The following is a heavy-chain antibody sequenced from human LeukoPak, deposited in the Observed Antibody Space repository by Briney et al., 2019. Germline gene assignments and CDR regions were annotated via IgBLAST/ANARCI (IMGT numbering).Heavy chain of an antibody. J-gene: IGHJ4*02. CDR1: GFTFSSYD. CDR2: IKGSGGRT. D-gene: IGHD5-12*01. CDR3: AKDKEVATIPPWMD. Sequence: GGTLRLSCAASGFTFSSYDMNWVRQAPGKGLEWVSSIKGSGGRTYYADSVKGRFTISRDNSKNTLYLQMNSLRAEDTAVYYCAKDKEVATIPPWMDWGQGTLVTVSS. V-gene: IGHV3-23*01.